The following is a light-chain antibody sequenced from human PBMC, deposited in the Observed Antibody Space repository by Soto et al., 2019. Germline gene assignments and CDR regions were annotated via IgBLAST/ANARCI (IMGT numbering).Light chain of an antibody. CDR1: QSVSSSY. Sequence: EIVLTQSPGTLSLSPGERATLSCRASQSVSSSYLAWYQQKPGQAPRLLIYGASSRATGIPDRFSGSGSGTDFTLTISRLEPEYFAVYYCQQYGSSPPITFGQGTRLAI. J-gene: IGKJ5*01. CDR3: QQYGSSPPIT. CDR2: GAS. V-gene: IGKV3-20*01.